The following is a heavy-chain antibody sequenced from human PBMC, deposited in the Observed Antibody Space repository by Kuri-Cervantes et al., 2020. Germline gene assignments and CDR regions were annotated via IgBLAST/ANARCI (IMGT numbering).Heavy chain of an antibody. J-gene: IGHJ4*02. D-gene: IGHD6-13*01. Sequence: SCAISGDSVSSNSAAWSWIRQSPSRGLEWLGRTYYRSKWYNDYAVSVKSRITINPDTSKNQFSLQLNSVTPEDTAVYYCARWGIGSGKTVGFGYWGQGTLVTVSS. CDR2: TYYRSKWYN. V-gene: IGHV6-1*01. CDR3: ARWGIGSGKTVGFGY. CDR1: GDSVSSNSAA.